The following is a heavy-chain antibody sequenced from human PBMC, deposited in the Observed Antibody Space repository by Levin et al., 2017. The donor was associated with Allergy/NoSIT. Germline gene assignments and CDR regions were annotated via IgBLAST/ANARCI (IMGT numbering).Heavy chain of an antibody. D-gene: IGHD3-10*01. CDR2: INWSGGTT. J-gene: IGHJ4*02. V-gene: IGHV3-20*04. CDR3: ARDRWLGVMVRGVSPSDY. CDR1: GFTFDDYG. Sequence: GESLKISCAASGFTFDDYGMSWVRQAPGKGLEWVSGINWSGGTTAYTDSVKGRFTISRDNAKNSLYLQMDNLRAEDTAFYYCARDRWLGVMVRGVSPSDYWGQGTLVTVSS.